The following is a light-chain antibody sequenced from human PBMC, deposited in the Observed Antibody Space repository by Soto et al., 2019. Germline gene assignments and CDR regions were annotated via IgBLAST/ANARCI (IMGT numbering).Light chain of an antibody. CDR2: DVS. Sequence: QSALTQPASVSGSPGQSITISCTGTSSDVGGYDYVSWYQHHPGKAPKLMIYDVSNRPSGVSNRFSGSKSGNTASLTISGLQAGDEADYYCSSYTSSSLYVFGTGTRSPS. J-gene: IGLJ1*01. CDR3: SSYTSSSLYV. V-gene: IGLV2-14*03. CDR1: SSDVGGYDY.